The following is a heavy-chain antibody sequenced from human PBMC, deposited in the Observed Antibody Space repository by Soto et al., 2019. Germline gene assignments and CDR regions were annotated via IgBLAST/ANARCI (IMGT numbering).Heavy chain of an antibody. V-gene: IGHV3-74*01. D-gene: IGHD1-26*01. CDR2: INTDGSGT. CDR3: ARDSHSGTQGIYYGMDV. Sequence: GGSLILSCAASGFTFSSYWMHWVRHAPGKGLVWVSRINTDGSGTSYADSVKGRFTISRDNVKNMMYLQMNSLRAEDTAVYYCARDSHSGTQGIYYGMDVWGQGTTVTVSS. J-gene: IGHJ6*02. CDR1: GFTFSSYW.